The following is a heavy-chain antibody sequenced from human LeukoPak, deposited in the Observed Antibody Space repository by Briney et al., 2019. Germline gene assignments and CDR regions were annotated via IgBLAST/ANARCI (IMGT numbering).Heavy chain of an antibody. CDR1: GGPISSYY. J-gene: IGHJ4*02. Sequence: SETLSLTCTVSGGPISSYYWSWIRQPPGKGLEGIGYIYYSGSTDYNPSLKSRVTISVDTSKNQFSLKLSSVTAADTAVYYCARDVGASYSSGWYHYFDYWGQGTLVTVSS. V-gene: IGHV4-59*01. CDR2: IYYSGST. CDR3: ARDVGASYSSGWYHYFDY. D-gene: IGHD6-19*01.